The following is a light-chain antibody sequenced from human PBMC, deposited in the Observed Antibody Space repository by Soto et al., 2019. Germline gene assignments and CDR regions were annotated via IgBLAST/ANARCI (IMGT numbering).Light chain of an antibody. CDR1: SSDVGGYNY. CDR3: AAWDDSLSGSYV. J-gene: IGLJ1*01. CDR2: EVN. Sequence: QSALTQPPSASGSPGQSVAISCTGTSSDVGGYNYVSWYQQHPGKAPKLMIYEVNKRPSGVPDRFSGSKSGNTASLTVSGLQAEDEADYYCAAWDDSLSGSYVFATGTKLTVL. V-gene: IGLV2-8*01.